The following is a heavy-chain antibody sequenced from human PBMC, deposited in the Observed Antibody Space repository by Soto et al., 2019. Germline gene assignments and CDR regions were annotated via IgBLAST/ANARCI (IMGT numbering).Heavy chain of an antibody. D-gene: IGHD2-8*01. CDR2: IYYDGSNR. Sequence: GSLRLSCAASGFTFVTYAMHWVRQAPGKGLEWVAVIYYDGSNRYYGDAVKGRFTISRDNSKSTLYLQMSSLRAEDTAVYYCARAFCTNGVCYYFFDYWGHGTLVTVSS. CDR1: GFTFVTYA. J-gene: IGHJ4*01. CDR3: ARAFCTNGVCYYFFDY. V-gene: IGHV3-30*12.